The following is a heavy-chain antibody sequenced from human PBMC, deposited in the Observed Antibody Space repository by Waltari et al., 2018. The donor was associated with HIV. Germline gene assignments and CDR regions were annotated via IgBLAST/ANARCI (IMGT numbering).Heavy chain of an antibody. CDR3: ARDGSWGGSYTNWFDP. Sequence: QVQLVQSGAEVKKPGSSVKVSCKASGGTFSSYAISWVRQAPGQGLEWMGGIIPIFGTANSAQKFQGRVTITADKSTSTAYMELSSLRSEDTAVYYCARDGSWGGSYTNWFDPWGQGTLVTVSS. CDR1: GGTFSSYA. V-gene: IGHV1-69*06. D-gene: IGHD1-26*01. J-gene: IGHJ5*02. CDR2: IIPIFGTA.